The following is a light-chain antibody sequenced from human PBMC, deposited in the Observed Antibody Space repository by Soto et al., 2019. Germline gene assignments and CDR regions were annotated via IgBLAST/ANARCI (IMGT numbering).Light chain of an antibody. CDR3: CSYAGSSTYV. V-gene: IGLV2-23*02. CDR2: EVT. J-gene: IGLJ1*01. CDR1: SSVVGSYNL. Sequence: QSVLTQPASVSGSPGQSITISCTGTSSVVGSYNLVSWYQQHPGKAPKFMIFEVTQRPSGVSNRFSGSKSGNTASLTISGLQAEDEADYYCCSYAGSSTYVVGTGTKVTVL.